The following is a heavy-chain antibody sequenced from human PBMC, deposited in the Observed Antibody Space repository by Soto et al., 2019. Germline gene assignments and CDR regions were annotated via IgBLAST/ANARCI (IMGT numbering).Heavy chain of an antibody. CDR2: ISAYNGNT. D-gene: IGHD3-9*01. J-gene: IGHJ4*02. CDR1: GYTFTSYG. Sequence: QVQLVQSGAEVKKPGASVKVSCKASGYTFTSYGISWVRQAPGQGLEWMGWISAYNGNTNYAQKLQGRVTMTTDTSTSTAYMELRSLRSDDTAVYYCARDPPYYDILTGYSPSYFDYWGQGTLVTVSS. V-gene: IGHV1-18*01. CDR3: ARDPPYYDILTGYSPSYFDY.